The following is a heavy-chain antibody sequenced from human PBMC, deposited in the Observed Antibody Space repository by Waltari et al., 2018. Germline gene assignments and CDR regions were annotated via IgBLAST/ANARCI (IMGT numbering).Heavy chain of an antibody. CDR3: SRTFGAYVGDHDY. CDR1: GYNFSSYG. D-gene: IGHD3-16*01. Sequence: QVQLVQSGSEVKKPGASVTVSCKASGYNFSSYGFSWERQAPGQGLEWIGWIRNYNGDTNYAQKFQGRVTLTTDKATTTAYMELRNLRSDDTAVYYCSRTFGAYVGDHDYWGQGTAVNVSS. J-gene: IGHJ4*02. CDR2: IRNYNGDT. V-gene: IGHV1-18*01.